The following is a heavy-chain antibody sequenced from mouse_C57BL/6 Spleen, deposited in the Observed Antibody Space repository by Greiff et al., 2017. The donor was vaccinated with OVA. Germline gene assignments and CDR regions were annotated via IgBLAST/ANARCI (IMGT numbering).Heavy chain of an antibody. J-gene: IGHJ1*03. V-gene: IGHV1-64*01. CDR3: ARSRDYYGSSYDFDV. CDR2: IHPNSGST. CDR1: GYTFTSYW. D-gene: IGHD1-1*01. Sequence: VQLQQPGAELVKPGASVKLSCKASGYTFTSYWMHWVKQRPGQGLEWIGMIHPNSGSTNYNEKFKSKATLTVDKSSSTAYMQLSSLTSEDSAGYYCARSRDYYGSSYDFDVWGTGTTVTVSS.